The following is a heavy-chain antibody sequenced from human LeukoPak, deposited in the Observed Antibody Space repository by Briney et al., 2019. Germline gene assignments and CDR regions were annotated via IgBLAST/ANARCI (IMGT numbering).Heavy chain of an antibody. V-gene: IGHV3-11*04. CDR1: GFTFSDYY. CDR3: ATLPGYDCSSTSCPYGMDV. D-gene: IGHD2-2*01. CDR2: ISGSGSDI. J-gene: IGHJ6*02. Sequence: PGGSLRLSCAASGFTFSDYYMSWIRQAPGKGLEWVAYISGSGSDIYYADSVKGRFTISRDNAKNSLYLQMNSLRAEDTAVYYCATLPGYDCSSTSCPYGMDVWGQGTTVTVSS.